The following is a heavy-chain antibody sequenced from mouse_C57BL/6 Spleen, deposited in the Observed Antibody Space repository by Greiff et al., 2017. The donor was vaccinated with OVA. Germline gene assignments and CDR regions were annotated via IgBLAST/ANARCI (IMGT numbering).Heavy chain of an antibody. V-gene: IGHV1-47*01. CDR2: FHPYNDDT. J-gene: IGHJ2*01. D-gene: IGHD2-5*01. CDR3: ARGGNYYSNLYFDY. Sequence: VQVVESGAELVKPGASVKMSCKASGYTFTTYPIEWMKQNHGKSLEWIGNFHPYNDDTKYNEKFKGKATLTVEKSSSTVYLELSRLTSDDSAVYYCARGGNYYSNLYFDYWGQGTTLTVSS. CDR1: GYTFTTYP.